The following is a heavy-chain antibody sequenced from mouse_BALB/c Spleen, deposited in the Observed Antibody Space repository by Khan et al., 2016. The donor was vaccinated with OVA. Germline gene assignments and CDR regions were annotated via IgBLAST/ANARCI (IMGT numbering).Heavy chain of an antibody. D-gene: IGHD1-3*01. J-gene: IGHJ3*01. V-gene: IGHV1-7*01. Sequence: VQLQQSGAELAKPGASLKMSCTASGYSFITYWIHWVKQRPGQGLEWIGYIDPSTGYAEYNQKVTDKATLTADKSSSTAYMQLTSLTSEDSAVYYCARRGLNGIFVYWGQGTLVTVSA. CDR1: GYSFITYW. CDR3: ARRGLNGIFVY. CDR2: IDPSTGYA.